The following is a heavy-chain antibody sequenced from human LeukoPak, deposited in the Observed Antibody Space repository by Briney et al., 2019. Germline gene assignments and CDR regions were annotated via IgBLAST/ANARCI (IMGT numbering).Heavy chain of an antibody. Sequence: ASVKVSCKASGYTFTSYGISWVRQAPGQGLEWMGWISAYNGNTNYAQKLQGRVTMTTDTSTSTAYMELRSLRSDDTAVYCCARVVSVDIVATEYFDYWGQGTLVTVSS. CDR1: GYTFTSYG. D-gene: IGHD5-12*01. CDR2: ISAYNGNT. CDR3: ARVVSVDIVATEYFDY. V-gene: IGHV1-18*01. J-gene: IGHJ4*02.